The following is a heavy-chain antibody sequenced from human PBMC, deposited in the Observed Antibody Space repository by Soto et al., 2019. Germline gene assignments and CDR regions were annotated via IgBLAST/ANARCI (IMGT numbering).Heavy chain of an antibody. V-gene: IGHV3-66*01. J-gene: IGHJ4*02. CDR1: GFTVSSNQ. CDR3: AKSYGDYAYFDY. Sequence: EVQLVESGGGLVQPGGSLRLSCAASGFTVSSNQMSWVRQAPGKGLEWVSGLYGGGSTYYADSVKGRFTISRDNSKNTLHLQMNSLRAEDTAVYYCAKSYGDYAYFDYWGQGTLVTGSS. CDR2: LYGGGST. D-gene: IGHD4-17*01.